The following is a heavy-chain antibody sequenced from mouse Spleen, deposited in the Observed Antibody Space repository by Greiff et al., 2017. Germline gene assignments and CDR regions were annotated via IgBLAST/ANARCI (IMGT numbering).Heavy chain of an antibody. Sequence: DVQLQESGPGLVKPSQSLSLTCSVTGYSITSGYYWNWIRQFPGNKLEWMGYISYDGSNNYNPSLKNRISITRDTSKNQFFLKLNSVTTEDTATYYCARDRGYDYDDAMDYWGQGTSVTVSS. V-gene: IGHV3-6*01. CDR2: ISYDGSN. D-gene: IGHD2-4*01. CDR1: GYSITSGYY. CDR3: ARDRGYDYDDAMDY. J-gene: IGHJ4*01.